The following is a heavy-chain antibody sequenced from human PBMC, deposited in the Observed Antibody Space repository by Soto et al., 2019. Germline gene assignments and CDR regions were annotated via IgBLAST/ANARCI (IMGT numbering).Heavy chain of an antibody. Sequence: SETLSLTCTVSGGSVSSGSHYWSWIRQPPGKGLEWIANIYYSGSTNYNPSLKSRVTISVDTSKNQFSLKLSSVTAADTAVYFCSRYGDYVISFDFWGQGTLVTVSS. J-gene: IGHJ4*02. CDR2: IYYSGST. D-gene: IGHD4-17*01. V-gene: IGHV4-61*01. CDR1: GGSVSSGSHY. CDR3: SRYGDYVISFDF.